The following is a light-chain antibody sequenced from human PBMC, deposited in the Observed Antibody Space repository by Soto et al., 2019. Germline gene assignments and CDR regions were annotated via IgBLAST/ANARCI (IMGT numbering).Light chain of an antibody. CDR3: QQYDYSRT. CDR2: DVS. Sequence: DVHMTRSPSTLSAFVGNIFTITCRASQSISTWLAWYKQKPGRAPRLLIYDVSNLESGVPSRLSGSGSGTEFTLTITSMQPEDFGIYYCQQYDYSRTFGHGTQVDIK. V-gene: IGKV1-5*01. J-gene: IGKJ1*01. CDR1: QSISTW.